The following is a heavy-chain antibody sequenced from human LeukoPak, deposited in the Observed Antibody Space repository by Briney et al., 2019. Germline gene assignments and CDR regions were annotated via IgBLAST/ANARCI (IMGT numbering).Heavy chain of an antibody. CDR2: IYSGGST. Sequence: PGGSLRLSCAASGFTVSSNYMSWVRQAPGKGLEWVSVIYSGGSTYYADSVKGRFTISRDNSKNTLYLQMNSLRAEDTAVYYCARVSSGWWEEREYYFDYWGQGTLVTVSS. J-gene: IGHJ4*02. CDR1: GFTVSSNY. V-gene: IGHV3-53*01. CDR3: ARVSSGWWEEREYYFDY. D-gene: IGHD6-19*01.